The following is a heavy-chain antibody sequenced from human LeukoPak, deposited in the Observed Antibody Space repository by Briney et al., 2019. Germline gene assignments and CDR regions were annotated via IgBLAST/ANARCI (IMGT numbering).Heavy chain of an antibody. J-gene: IGHJ4*02. CDR2: ISTTGTTI. D-gene: IGHD2-21*01. V-gene: IGHV3-48*02. CDR1: GFTFSAYH. CDR3: ARVWQDYSGVDY. Sequence: GGSLGLSCAASGFTFSAYHTNWVRQAPGKGLEWISYISTTGTTIHYADSVKGRFAISRDNAKSSLYLQMNSLRDEDTAVYYCARVWQDYSGVDYWGQGTLVTVSS.